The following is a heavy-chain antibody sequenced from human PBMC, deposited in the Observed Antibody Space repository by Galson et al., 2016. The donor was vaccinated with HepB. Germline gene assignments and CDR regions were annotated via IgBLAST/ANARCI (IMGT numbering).Heavy chain of an antibody. CDR3: ARGVGDY. CDR1: NFIVNDIF. CDR2: IYDDGSA. J-gene: IGHJ4*02. V-gene: IGHV3-53*01. Sequence: SLRLSCAASNFIVNDIFLSWVRQAPGKGLEWVSLIYDDGSAYYADSVKGRFTTSRDKSSNILYLQISNLRADDTAIYYCARGVGDYWGQGSLVSVST.